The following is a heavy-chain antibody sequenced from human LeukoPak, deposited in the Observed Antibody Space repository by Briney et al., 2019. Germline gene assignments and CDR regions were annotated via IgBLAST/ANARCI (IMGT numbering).Heavy chain of an antibody. CDR3: ARERLLWFGELSTRGHYYYYMDV. V-gene: IGHV4-39*02. CDR1: GGSISSSSYY. CDR2: IYYSGST. Sequence: PSETLSLTCTVSGGSISSSSYYWGWISQPPGKGLEWIGSIYYSGSTYYNPSLKSRVTISVDTSKNQFSLKLSSVTAADTAVYYCARERLLWFGELSTRGHYYYYMDVWGKGTTVTVSS. J-gene: IGHJ6*03. D-gene: IGHD3-10*01.